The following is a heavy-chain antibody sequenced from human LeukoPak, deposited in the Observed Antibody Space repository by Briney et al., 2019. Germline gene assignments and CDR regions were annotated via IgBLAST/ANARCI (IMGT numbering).Heavy chain of an antibody. J-gene: IGHJ4*02. CDR3: ARGPPDGSGSYYPGAY. Sequence: GGSLRLSCAASGFTFNSHWMHWVRQVPGKGLMWVSRINTDGSNIDYADSVKGRFFVSRDNGKNTLYLQMNSLRAEDSAVYYCARGPPDGSGSYYPGAYWGQGTLVTVSS. CDR2: INTDGSNI. V-gene: IGHV3-74*01. CDR1: GFTFNSHW. D-gene: IGHD3-10*01.